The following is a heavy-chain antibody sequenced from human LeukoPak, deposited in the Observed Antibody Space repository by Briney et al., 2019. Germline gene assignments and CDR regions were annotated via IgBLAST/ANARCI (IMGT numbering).Heavy chain of an antibody. J-gene: IGHJ3*02. CDR2: ISYDGSHE. V-gene: IGHV3-30*04. CDR3: ARDTSTVTTRAFDI. CDR1: GFSFTTYT. Sequence: GGSLRLSCAASGFSFTTYTMHWVRQAPGKGLEWVGLISYDGSHEYYAGSVKGRFTISRDTSKNTLFLHMSSLRPEDTAVYYCARDTSTVTTRAFDIWGQGTVVTVAS. D-gene: IGHD4-17*01.